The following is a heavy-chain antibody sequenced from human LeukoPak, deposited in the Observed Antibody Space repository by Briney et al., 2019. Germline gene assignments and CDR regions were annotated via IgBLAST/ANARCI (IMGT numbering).Heavy chain of an antibody. V-gene: IGHV3-74*01. CDR2: INSDGSST. Sequence: PGGSLRLSCAASGFTFSSYWMLWVRQAPGKGLVWVSRINSDGSSTSYADSVKGRFTISRDNAKNTLYLQMNSLRAEDTAVYYCTRVAYCGGDCYSTDYWGQGTLVTVSS. J-gene: IGHJ4*02. D-gene: IGHD2-21*02. CDR3: TRVAYCGGDCYSTDY. CDR1: GFTFSSYW.